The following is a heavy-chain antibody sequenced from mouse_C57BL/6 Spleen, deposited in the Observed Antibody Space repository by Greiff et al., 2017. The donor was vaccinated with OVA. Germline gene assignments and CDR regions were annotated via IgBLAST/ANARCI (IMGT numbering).Heavy chain of an antibody. CDR1: GYTFTSYW. CDR3: ARWDGSSSLCAY. J-gene: IGHJ3*01. D-gene: IGHD1-1*01. V-gene: IGHV1-69*01. Sequence: QVQLQQPGAELVMPGASVKLSCKASGYTFTSYWMHWVKQRPGQGLEWIGEIDPSDSYTNYNQKFKGKSTLTVDKSSSTAYMQLSSLTSEDSAVYYCARWDGSSSLCAYWGQGTLVTVSA. CDR2: IDPSDSYT.